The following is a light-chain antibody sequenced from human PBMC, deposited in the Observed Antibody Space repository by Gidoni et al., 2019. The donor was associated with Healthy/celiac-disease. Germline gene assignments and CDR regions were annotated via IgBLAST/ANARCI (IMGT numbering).Light chain of an antibody. CDR3: QQSYSTPLST. J-gene: IGKJ5*01. V-gene: IGKV1-39*01. CDR1: QSISSY. Sequence: DIQMTQSPSSLSASVGDRVTITCRASQSISSYFNWYQQKPGKAPKLLICAASSLQSGVPSRFSGSGSGTDFTLTISSLQPEDFATYYCQQSYSTPLSTFGQGTRLEIK. CDR2: AAS.